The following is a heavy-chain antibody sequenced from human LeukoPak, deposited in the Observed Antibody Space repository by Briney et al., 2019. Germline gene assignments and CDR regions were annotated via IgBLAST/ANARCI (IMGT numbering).Heavy chain of an antibody. CDR3: ARWGGGNNWFDP. Sequence: SETLSLTCTVSGGSISSHYWSWIRQPPGKGLERIGYIYYSGSTNYNPSLKSRVTISVDTSKNQFSLKLSSVTAADTAVYYCARWGGGNNWFDPWGQGTLVTVSS. V-gene: IGHV4-59*11. D-gene: IGHD3-16*01. J-gene: IGHJ5*02. CDR2: IYYSGST. CDR1: GGSISSHY.